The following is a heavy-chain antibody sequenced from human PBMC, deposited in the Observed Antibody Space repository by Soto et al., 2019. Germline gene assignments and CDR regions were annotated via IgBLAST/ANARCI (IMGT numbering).Heavy chain of an antibody. V-gene: IGHV3-30*03. CDR2: ISYHASNK. D-gene: IGHD4-17*01. CDR3: ALDFGDHFY. J-gene: IGHJ4*02. CDR1: GFTFSNYG. Sequence: QVQLVESGGGVVQPGRSLRLSCATSGFTFSNYGMQWVRQTPGKGLEWVAVISYHASNKYYADSVKGRFTISRDNSKNTLYLPMDSLRPEDTAMYFCALDFGDHFYWGQGNLVTVSS.